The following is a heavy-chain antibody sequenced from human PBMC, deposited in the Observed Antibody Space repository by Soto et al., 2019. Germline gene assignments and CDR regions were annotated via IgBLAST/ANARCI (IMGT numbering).Heavy chain of an antibody. J-gene: IGHJ3*02. V-gene: IGHV3-30*18. CDR3: AKDRSQGVVVTDAFDI. CDR2: ISYDGSNK. Sequence: GGSLRLSCAASGFTFSSYGMHWVRQAPGKGLEWVAVISYDGSNKYYADSVKGRFTISRDNSKNTLYLQMNSLRAEDTAVYYCAKDRSQGVVVTDAFDIWGQGTRVTVSS. CDR1: GFTFSSYG. D-gene: IGHD2-21*02.